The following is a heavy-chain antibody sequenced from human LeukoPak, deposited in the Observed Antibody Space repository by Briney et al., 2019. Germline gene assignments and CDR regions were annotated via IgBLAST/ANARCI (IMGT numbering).Heavy chain of an antibody. D-gene: IGHD3-3*01. CDR1: GFTVSSNY. CDR2: IYSGGST. V-gene: IGHV3-53*01. J-gene: IGHJ4*02. CDR3: AKAPGGGYYDFWSGYLDY. Sequence: GGSLRLSCAASGFTVSSNYMSWVRQAPGKGLEWVSVIYSGGSTYYADSVKGRFTISRDNSKNTLYLQMNSLRAEDTAVYYCAKAPGGGYYDFWSGYLDYWGQGTLVTVSS.